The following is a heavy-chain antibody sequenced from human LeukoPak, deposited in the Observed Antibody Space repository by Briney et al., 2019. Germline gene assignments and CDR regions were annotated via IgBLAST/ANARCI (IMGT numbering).Heavy chain of an antibody. CDR3: ARDRSVGTTTGLFDP. Sequence: DPGGSLRLSCTASGFTVSSNYMTWVRQPPGKGLEWVSLIYSGGDTFYADSVKGRFTISRDNSKNTLYLQMNSLRAEDTAIYYCARDRSVGTTTGLFDPWGQGALVTVSS. CDR1: GFTVSSNY. J-gene: IGHJ5*02. D-gene: IGHD1-26*01. CDR2: IYSGGDT. V-gene: IGHV3-53*01.